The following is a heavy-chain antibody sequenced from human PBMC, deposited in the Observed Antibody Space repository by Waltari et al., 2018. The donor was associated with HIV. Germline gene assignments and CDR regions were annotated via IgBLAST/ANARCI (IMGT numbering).Heavy chain of an antibody. CDR2: IYSSGNT. D-gene: IGHD5-12*01. V-gene: IGHV4-61*02. Sequence: QVQLQESGPGLVKPSQTLSLTCTVPGGSISNGSYYCTWIRQPAGKGLEWIGRIYSSGNTNYNPSLKSRVTISVDTSKNQFSLKLSSVTAADTAVYYCARGRFEGYILYYYYGMDVWGQGTTVSVSS. CDR1: GGSISNGSYY. CDR3: ARGRFEGYILYYYYGMDV. J-gene: IGHJ6*02.